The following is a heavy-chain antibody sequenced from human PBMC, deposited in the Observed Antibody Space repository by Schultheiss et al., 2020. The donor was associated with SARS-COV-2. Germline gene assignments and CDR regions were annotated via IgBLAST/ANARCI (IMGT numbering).Heavy chain of an antibody. CDR2: IYYSGST. CDR3: ARDSSTSPRGNWFDP. CDR1: GGSFSGNN. D-gene: IGHD2-2*01. Sequence: SETLSLTCAVYGGSFSGNNWSWIRQPPGKGLEWIGYIYYSGSTNYNPSLKSRVTISVDTSKNQFSLKLSSVTAADTALYYCARDSSTSPRGNWFDPWGQGTLVTVSS. J-gene: IGHJ5*02. V-gene: IGHV4-59*01.